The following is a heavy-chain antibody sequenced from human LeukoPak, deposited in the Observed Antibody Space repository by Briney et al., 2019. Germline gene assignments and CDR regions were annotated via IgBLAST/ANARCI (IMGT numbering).Heavy chain of an antibody. CDR2: LKHDDEI. D-gene: IGHD1-26*01. V-gene: IGHV3-30*18. J-gene: IGHJ4*02. CDR3: TKIGPVSGTIDY. CDR1: GFTVGATD. Sequence: GGSLRLSCVASGFTVGATDMYWVRRAPGKRLEWVAVLKHDDEIHYMDSVRGRFTISRDNSKDTLLLDMDGLRPEDTATYYCTKIGPVSGTIDYWGQGTLVTVSS.